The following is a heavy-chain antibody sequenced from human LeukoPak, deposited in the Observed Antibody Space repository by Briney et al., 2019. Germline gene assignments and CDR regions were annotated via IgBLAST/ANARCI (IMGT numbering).Heavy chain of an antibody. D-gene: IGHD6-13*01. CDR1: GFTFSTYS. CDR3: ARKWYSSSWSDSLYFDY. Sequence: GGSLRLSCAASGFTFSTYSMNWVRQAPGKGLEWVSSISSSSSYIYYVDSVKGRFTISRDNVKNSLYLQMNSLRAEDTAVYYCARKWYSSSWSDSLYFDYWGQGTLVTVSS. CDR2: ISSSSSYI. J-gene: IGHJ4*02. V-gene: IGHV3-21*01.